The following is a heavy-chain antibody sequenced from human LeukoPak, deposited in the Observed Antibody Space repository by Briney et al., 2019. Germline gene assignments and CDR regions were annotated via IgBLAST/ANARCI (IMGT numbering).Heavy chain of an antibody. CDR1: GFTFSNAW. CDR2: IKSKTVGGTT. V-gene: IGHV3-15*01. CDR3: TTVEGYCSSTSCYDY. J-gene: IGHJ4*02. D-gene: IGHD2-2*01. Sequence: GGSLRLSCAASGFTFSNAWMSWVRQAPGKGLEWVGRIKSKTVGGTTDYAAPVKGRFTISRDDSKNTLYLQMNSLKTEDTAVYYCTTVEGYCSSTSCYDYWGQGTLVTVSS.